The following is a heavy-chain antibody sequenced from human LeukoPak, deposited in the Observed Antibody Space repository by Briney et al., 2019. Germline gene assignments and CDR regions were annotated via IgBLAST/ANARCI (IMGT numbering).Heavy chain of an antibody. V-gene: IGHV3-30*02. J-gene: IGHJ6*03. CDR2: IRYDGSNK. Sequence: GGSLRLSCAASGFTFSSYGMHWVRQAPGKGLEWVAFIRYDGSNKYYADSVKGRFTISRDNSKNTLYLQMNSLRAEDTAVYYCAKSPVYCSSTSCSNYYYYYYMDVWGKGTTVTVSS. CDR3: AKSPVYCSSTSCSNYYYYYYMDV. CDR1: GFTFSSYG. D-gene: IGHD2-2*01.